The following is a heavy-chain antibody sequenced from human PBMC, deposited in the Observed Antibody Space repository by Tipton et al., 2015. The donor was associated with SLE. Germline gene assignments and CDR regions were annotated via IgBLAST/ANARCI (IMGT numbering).Heavy chain of an antibody. J-gene: IGHJ5*02. CDR3: ARVVKGSSWCWFGP. CDR2: IYYSGST. Sequence: TLSLTCTVSGGSISSSSYYWGWIRQPPGKGLEGIGSIYYSGSTSYNPSLKIRVTISVDTSKNQFSLKLSSVTAADTAGYYCARVVKGSSWCWFGPWGQGTLVTVSS. V-gene: IGHV4-39*07. D-gene: IGHD6-13*01. CDR1: GGSISSSSYY.